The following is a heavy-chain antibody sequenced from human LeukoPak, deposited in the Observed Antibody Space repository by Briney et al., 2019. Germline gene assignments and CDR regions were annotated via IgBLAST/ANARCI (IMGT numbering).Heavy chain of an antibody. CDR3: ARESAYRIYDYYRYMDV. D-gene: IGHD2/OR15-2a*01. J-gene: IGHJ6*03. CDR1: GFTFRSYW. CDR2: IKQDEGEK. V-gene: IGHV3-7*01. Sequence: GGSLRLSCAASGFTFRSYWMSWVRQAPGKGLEWVANIKQDEGEKYYVDSVKGRFTVSRDNAKNSLHLQMNSLRAEDTAVYYCARESAYRIYDYYRYMDVSGEGTTVTV.